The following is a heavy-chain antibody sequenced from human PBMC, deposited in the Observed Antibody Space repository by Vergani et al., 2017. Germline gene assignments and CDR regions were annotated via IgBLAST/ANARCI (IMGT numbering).Heavy chain of an antibody. D-gene: IGHD3-3*01. CDR3: ARDLSDFWSGYRENYYYMDV. Sequence: EVQLMESGGGLVQPGGSLRLSCAASGFTFSSYSMNWVRQAPGKGLEWVSSISSSSSYIYYADSVKGRFTISRDNAKNSLYLQMNSLRAEDTAVYYCARDLSDFWSGYRENYYYMDVWGKGTTVTVSS. V-gene: IGHV3-21*01. J-gene: IGHJ6*03. CDR1: GFTFSSYS. CDR2: ISSSSSYI.